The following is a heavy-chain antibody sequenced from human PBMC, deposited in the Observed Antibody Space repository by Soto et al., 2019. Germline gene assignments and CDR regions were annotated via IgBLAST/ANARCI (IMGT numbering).Heavy chain of an antibody. CDR2: INHSGST. CDR3: ARGSVTTWGYDY. D-gene: IGHD4-17*01. CDR1: GGSFSGYY. J-gene: IGHJ4*02. Sequence: SETLSLTCAVYGGSFSGYYWSWIRQPPGKGLEWIGEINHSGSTNYNPSLKSRVTISVDTSKNQFSLKLSSVTAADTAVYYCARGSVTTWGYDYWGQGTLVTVSS. V-gene: IGHV4-34*01.